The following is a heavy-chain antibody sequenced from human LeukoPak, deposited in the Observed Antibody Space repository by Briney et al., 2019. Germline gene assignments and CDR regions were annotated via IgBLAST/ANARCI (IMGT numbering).Heavy chain of an antibody. CDR2: IYYSGST. Sequence: SETLSLTCAVYGGSFSGYYWSWIRQPPGKGLEWIGSIYYSGSTYYNPSLKSRVTISVDTSKNQFSLKLSSVTAADTAVYYCARAPVTSFDYWGQGTLVTVSS. J-gene: IGHJ4*02. CDR3: ARAPVTSFDY. D-gene: IGHD4-11*01. V-gene: IGHV4-34*01. CDR1: GGSFSGYY.